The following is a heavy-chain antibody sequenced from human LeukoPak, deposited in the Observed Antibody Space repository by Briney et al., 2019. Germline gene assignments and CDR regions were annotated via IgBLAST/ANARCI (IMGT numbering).Heavy chain of an antibody. CDR2: IYYSGST. CDR1: GGSFSGYY. CDR3: ARNLGDYYYYYMDV. J-gene: IGHJ6*03. D-gene: IGHD3-16*01. V-gene: IGHV4-59*01. Sequence: SETLSLTCAVYGGSFSGYYWSWIRQPPGKGLEWIGYIYYSGSTNYNPSLKSRVTISVDTSKNQFSLKLSSVTAADTAVYYCARNLGDYYYYYMDVWGKGTTVTVSS.